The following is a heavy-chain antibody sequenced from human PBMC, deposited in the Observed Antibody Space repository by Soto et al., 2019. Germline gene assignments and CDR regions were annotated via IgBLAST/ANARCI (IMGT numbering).Heavy chain of an antibody. D-gene: IGHD6-13*01. CDR1: GGTFSSYA. J-gene: IGHJ5*02. CDR2: IIPIFGTA. V-gene: IGHV1-69*13. CDR3: ARAVGSSSWYGRNGFDP. Sequence: GASVKVSCKASGGTFSSYAISWVRQAPGQGLEWMGGIIPIFGTANYAQKFQGRVTITADESTSTAYMELSSLRSEDTAVYYCARAVGSSSWYGRNGFDPWGQGTLVTVSS.